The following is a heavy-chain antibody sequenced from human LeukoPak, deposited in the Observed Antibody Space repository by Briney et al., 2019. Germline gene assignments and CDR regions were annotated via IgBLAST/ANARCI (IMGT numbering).Heavy chain of an antibody. CDR1: GGSISSYY. D-gene: IGHD5-18*01. J-gene: IGHJ4*02. V-gene: IGHV4-59*08. Sequence: SETLFLTCTVSGGSISSYYWSWIRQSPGKGLEWIGYIYYSGSTNYNHSLKSRVTISVDTSKNQFSLKLSSVTAADTAVYYCARNYGYATAFDYWGQGTLVTVSS. CDR3: ARNYGYATAFDY. CDR2: IYYSGST.